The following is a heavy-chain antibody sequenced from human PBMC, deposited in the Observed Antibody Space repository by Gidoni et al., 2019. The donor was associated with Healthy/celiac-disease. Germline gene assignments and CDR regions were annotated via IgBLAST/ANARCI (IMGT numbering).Heavy chain of an antibody. CDR1: GYTFTGYY. CDR2: INPNSGGT. J-gene: IGHJ4*02. Sequence: QVQLVQPGAAVKKPGASVKVSCKASGYTFTGYYMHWVRQAPGQGLEWMGWINPNSGGTNYAQKFQGRVTMTRDTSISTAYMELSRLRSDDTAVYYCARERGATIFERMVWGQGTLVTVSS. D-gene: IGHD1-26*01. V-gene: IGHV1-2*02. CDR3: ARERGATIFERMV.